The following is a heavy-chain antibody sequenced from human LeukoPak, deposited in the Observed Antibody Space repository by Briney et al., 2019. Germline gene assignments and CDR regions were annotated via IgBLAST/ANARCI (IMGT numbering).Heavy chain of an antibody. J-gene: IGHJ4*02. Sequence: GGSLRLSCAASGFTFSSYAMHWVRQAPGKGLEGVAVISYDGSNKYYADPVKGRFTISRDNSKNTLYLQMNSLRAEDTAVYYCARDYYDSSGYYPDYWGQGTLVTVSS. CDR1: GFTFSSYA. CDR2: ISYDGSNK. D-gene: IGHD3-22*01. CDR3: ARDYYDSSGYYPDY. V-gene: IGHV3-30*04.